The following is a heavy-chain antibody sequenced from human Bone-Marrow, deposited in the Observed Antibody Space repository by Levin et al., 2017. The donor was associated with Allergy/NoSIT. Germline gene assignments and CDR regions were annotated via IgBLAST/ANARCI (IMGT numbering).Heavy chain of an antibody. CDR2: IYYSGST. CDR1: GGSISTTNYN. V-gene: IGHV4-39*01. CDR3: AGHVKIMGYFYGYGWFDP. D-gene: IGHD5-18*01. Sequence: SETLSLTYSVSGGSISTTNYNWAWVRQSPGKGLEWIGSIYYSGSTFYNPSLKSRLTISVDTSINQFSLKLNAVTAADTAVYFCAGHVKIMGYFYGYGWFDPWGQGTLVTVSS. J-gene: IGHJ5*02.